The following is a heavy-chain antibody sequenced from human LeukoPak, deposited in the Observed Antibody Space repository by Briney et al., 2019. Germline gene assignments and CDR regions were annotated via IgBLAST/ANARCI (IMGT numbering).Heavy chain of an antibody. D-gene: IGHD3-9*01. V-gene: IGHV3-30*18. J-gene: IGHJ5*02. CDR3: VKTGAGRYFDWLLYQSESTNWFDP. Sequence: GRSLRLSCAASGFTFSTYSMHWVRQAPGKGLEWVAVISYDGSNKYYADSVKGRFTISRDNSKNTLYLQMNSLRAEDTAVYYCVKTGAGRYFDWLLYQSESTNWFDPWGQGTLVTVSS. CDR1: GFTFSTYS. CDR2: ISYDGSNK.